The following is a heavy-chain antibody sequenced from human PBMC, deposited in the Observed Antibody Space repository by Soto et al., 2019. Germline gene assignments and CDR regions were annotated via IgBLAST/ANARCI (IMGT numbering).Heavy chain of an antibody. CDR3: ASVVVGATRQTGSDH. J-gene: IGHJ4*02. D-gene: IGHD2-15*01. V-gene: IGHV4-39*01. CDR2: MHSSVGT. Sequence: QLLESGPGLVKPSETLSLTCTVSTGSITSGDYFWGWIRQPPGKGLEFIGSMHSSVGTYNSPSLKSRVSISMDKSKNQFSLKLTSVTAGDTAVYFCASVVVGATRQTGSDHWGQGTLVTVS. CDR1: TGSITSGDYF.